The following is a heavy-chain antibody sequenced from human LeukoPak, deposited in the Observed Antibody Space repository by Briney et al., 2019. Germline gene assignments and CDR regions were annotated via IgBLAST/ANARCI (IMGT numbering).Heavy chain of an antibody. D-gene: IGHD6-13*01. CDR1: GGSISSSSYY. Sequence: SETLSLTCTVSGGSISSSSYYWGWIRQPPGKGLEWIGSIYYSGSTYYNPSLKSRVTISVDTSKNQFSLKLSPVTAADTAVYYCARTRFSSSWYFDYWGQGTLVTVSS. CDR3: ARTRFSSSWYFDY. V-gene: IGHV4-39*01. J-gene: IGHJ4*02. CDR2: IYYSGST.